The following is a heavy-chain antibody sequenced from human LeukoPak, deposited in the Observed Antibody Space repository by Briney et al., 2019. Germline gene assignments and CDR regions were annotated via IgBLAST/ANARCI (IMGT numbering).Heavy chain of an antibody. Sequence: GESLKISCKGSGYSFTNYWIGWVRQMPGKGLEWMGIIHPGDSDTRYSPSFQGQVTISADKSISTAYLQWSSLKASDTAMYYCARRSSTWALDIWGQGTMVTVSS. D-gene: IGHD2-2*01. J-gene: IGHJ3*02. CDR3: ARRSSTWALDI. CDR1: GYSFTNYW. V-gene: IGHV5-51*01. CDR2: IHPGDSDT.